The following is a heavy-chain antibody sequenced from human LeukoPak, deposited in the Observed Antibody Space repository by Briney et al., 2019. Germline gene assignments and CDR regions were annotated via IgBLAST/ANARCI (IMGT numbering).Heavy chain of an antibody. V-gene: IGHV3-64*01. D-gene: IGHD2-2*02. CDR2: ISSNGGST. J-gene: IGHJ4*02. CDR3: ARDREGCSSTSCYNFDY. Sequence: GGSLRLSCAVSGFTFSSYAMHWVRQAPGKGLEYVSAISSNGGSTYYANSVKGRFTISRDNSKNTLYLQMGSLRAEDMAVYYCARDREGCSSTSCYNFDYWGQGTLVTVSS. CDR1: GFTFSSYA.